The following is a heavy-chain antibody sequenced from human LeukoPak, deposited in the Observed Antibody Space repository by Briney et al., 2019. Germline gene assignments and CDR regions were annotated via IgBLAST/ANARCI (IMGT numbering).Heavy chain of an antibody. CDR2: ISGSGGST. V-gene: IGHV3-23*01. Sequence: GGSLRLSCAASGFTFSSYAMSWVRQAPGKGLEWVSAISGSGGSTYYADSVKGRFTISRDNSKNTLYLQMNSLRAEDTAVYYCAKKGSKYQLPSYYFDYWGQGTLVTVSS. CDR3: AKKGSKYQLPSYYFDY. D-gene: IGHD2-2*01. J-gene: IGHJ4*02. CDR1: GFTFSSYA.